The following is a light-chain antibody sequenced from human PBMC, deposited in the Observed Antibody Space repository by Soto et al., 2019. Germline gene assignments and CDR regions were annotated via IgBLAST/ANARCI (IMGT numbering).Light chain of an antibody. J-gene: IGKJ1*01. V-gene: IGKV3-11*01. CDR2: LTS. CDR3: HQCQSWPRT. CDR1: QSVSSY. Sequence: EIVMTQSPATLSVSPGERATLSCSAIQSVSSYLAWYQQKPGQAPRLLIYLTSNRAAGIPARFSGSGSETDFTLTISDVEPEDFAVYYCHQCQSWPRTFGQGTKVDIK.